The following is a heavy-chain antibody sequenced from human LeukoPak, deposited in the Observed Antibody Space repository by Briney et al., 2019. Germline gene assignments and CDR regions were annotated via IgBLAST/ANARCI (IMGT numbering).Heavy chain of an antibody. CDR3: ARGGVLLWFGESHFGWFDP. CDR2: ISYDGSNK. CDR1: GFTFSSYA. V-gene: IGHV3-30-3*01. Sequence: GGSLRLFCAASGFTFSSYAMHWVRQAPGKGLEWVAVISYDGSNKYYADSVKGRFTISRDNSKNTLYLQMNSLRAEDTAVYYCARGGVLLWFGESHFGWFDPWGQGTLVTVSS. D-gene: IGHD3-10*01. J-gene: IGHJ5*02.